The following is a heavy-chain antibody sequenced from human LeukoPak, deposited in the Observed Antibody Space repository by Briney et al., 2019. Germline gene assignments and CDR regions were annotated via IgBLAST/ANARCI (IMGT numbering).Heavy chain of an antibody. CDR3: ARGATVTTLDS. CDR2: IDTDGSST. CDR1: GFTFSSYG. V-gene: IGHV3-74*01. Sequence: PGGSLRLSCAASGFTFSSYGMGWVRQAPGKGLEWVSRIDTDGSSTSYADSVKGRFTISRDNAKNTLYLQMNSLRVEDTAVYYCARGATVTTLDSWGQGTLVTVSS. D-gene: IGHD4-17*01. J-gene: IGHJ5*01.